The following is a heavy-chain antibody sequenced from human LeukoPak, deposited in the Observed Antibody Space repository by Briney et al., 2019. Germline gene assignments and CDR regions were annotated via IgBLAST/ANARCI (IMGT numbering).Heavy chain of an antibody. Sequence: GGSLRLSCAASGFTVSSNYMSWVRQAPGKGLEWVSVIYSGGSTYYADSVKGRFTISRDNSKNTLYLQMNSLRAEDTAVYYYARDLTIAARPAGWGQGTLVTVSS. V-gene: IGHV3-53*01. CDR1: GFTVSSNY. J-gene: IGHJ4*02. CDR2: IYSGGST. CDR3: ARDLTIAARPAG. D-gene: IGHD6-6*01.